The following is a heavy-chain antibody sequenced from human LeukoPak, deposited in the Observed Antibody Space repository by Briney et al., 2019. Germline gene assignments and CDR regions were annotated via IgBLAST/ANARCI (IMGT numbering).Heavy chain of an antibody. J-gene: IGHJ4*02. V-gene: IGHV1-69*05. CDR2: IIPIFGTA. Sequence: ASVKVSCTASGGTFSSYAISWVRQAPGQGLEWMGGIIPIFGTANYAQKFQGRVTITTDESTSTAYMELSSLRSEDTAVYYCAKSTRGYSGYDYGGDFFDYWGQGTLVTVSS. CDR3: AKSTRGYSGYDYGGDFFDY. CDR1: GGTFSSYA. D-gene: IGHD5-12*01.